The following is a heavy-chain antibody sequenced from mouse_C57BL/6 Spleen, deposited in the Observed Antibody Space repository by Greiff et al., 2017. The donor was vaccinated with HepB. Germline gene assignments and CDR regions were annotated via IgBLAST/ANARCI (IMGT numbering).Heavy chain of an antibody. CDR1: GFSLTSYG. D-gene: IGHD1-1*02. V-gene: IGHV2-4*01. J-gene: IGHJ2*01. CDR3: AKNGGGHYYFDY. CDR2: VWSGGST. Sequence: VMLVESGPGLVQPSQSLSITCTVSGFSLTSYGVHWVRQPPGKGLEWLGVVWSGGSTDYNAAFISRLSISKDNSKSQVFFKMNSLQADDTAIYYCAKNGGGHYYFDYWGQGTTLTVSS.